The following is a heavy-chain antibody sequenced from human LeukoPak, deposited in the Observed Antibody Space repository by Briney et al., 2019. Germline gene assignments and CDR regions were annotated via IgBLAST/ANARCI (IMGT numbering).Heavy chain of an antibody. J-gene: IGHJ5*02. Sequence: GESLKISCRGSGYSFTSYWMGWVRQMPGKGLEWMGIIYPGDSDTRYSPSFQGQVTISTDKSISTAYLQWSSLKASDTAMYYCARARRYSSSWYSPWGQGTLVTVSS. CDR3: ARARRYSSSWYSP. V-gene: IGHV5-51*01. D-gene: IGHD6-13*01. CDR1: GYSFTSYW. CDR2: IYPGDSDT.